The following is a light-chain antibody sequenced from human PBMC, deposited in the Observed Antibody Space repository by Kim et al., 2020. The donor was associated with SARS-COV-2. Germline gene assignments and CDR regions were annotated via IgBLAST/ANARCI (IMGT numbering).Light chain of an antibody. CDR3: QQRSDWPLT. Sequence: LSPGETATPSCRASQSVNSFLAWYQQKPGQAPRLLISDASKRATGTPARFSGSGSGTDFTLTISSLEPEDFAVYYCQQRSDWPLTFGPGTKVDIK. CDR1: QSVNSF. CDR2: DAS. J-gene: IGKJ3*01. V-gene: IGKV3-11*01.